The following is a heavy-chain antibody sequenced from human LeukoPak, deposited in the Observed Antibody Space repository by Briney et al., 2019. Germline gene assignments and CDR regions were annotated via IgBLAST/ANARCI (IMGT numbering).Heavy chain of an antibody. J-gene: IGHJ4*02. Sequence: GGSLRLSCAASGFTFRTYAMAWVRRAPGKGLEWVSGISGNGGGTYYADSVKGRFTISRDNSKNTLYLQMNSLSAEDTAVYYCAKDPPGSRIIMAAFDFWGQGTLVTVSS. CDR3: AKDPPGSRIIMAAFDF. CDR2: ISGNGGGT. V-gene: IGHV3-23*01. D-gene: IGHD3-10*01. CDR1: GFTFRTYA.